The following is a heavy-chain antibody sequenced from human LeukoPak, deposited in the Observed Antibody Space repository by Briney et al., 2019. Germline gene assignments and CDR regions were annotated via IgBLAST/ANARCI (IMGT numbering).Heavy chain of an antibody. D-gene: IGHD5-18*01. CDR1: GFTFSSYG. CDR2: IRYDGSNK. CDR3: AKGSREKYSYGLDAFDI. Sequence: GGSLRLSCAASGFTFSSYGMHWFRQAPGKGLEWVAFIRYDGSNKYYADSVKGRFTISRDNSKNTLYLQMNSLRAEDTAVYYCAKGSREKYSYGLDAFDIWGQGTMVTVSS. V-gene: IGHV3-30*02. J-gene: IGHJ3*02.